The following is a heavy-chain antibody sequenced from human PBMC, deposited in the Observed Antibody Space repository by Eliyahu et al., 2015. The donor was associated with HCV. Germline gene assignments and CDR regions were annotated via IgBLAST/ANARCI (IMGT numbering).Heavy chain of an antibody. V-gene: IGHV3-21*01. Sequence: EVQLVESGGGLVKPGGSLXLSCAAXGFXFSXYSMXWVRQAPGKGLEWVSSISSSSSYIYYADSVKGRFTISRDNAKNSLYLQMNSLRAEDTAVYYCARGRHAFDIWGQRTMVTVSS. CDR2: ISSSSSYI. D-gene: IGHD6-6*01. CDR1: GFXFSXYS. CDR3: ARGRHAFDI. J-gene: IGHJ3*02.